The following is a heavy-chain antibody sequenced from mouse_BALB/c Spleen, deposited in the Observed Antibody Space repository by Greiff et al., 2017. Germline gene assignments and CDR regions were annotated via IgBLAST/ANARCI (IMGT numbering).Heavy chain of an antibody. J-gene: IGHJ4*01. CDR2: SRNKANDYTT. D-gene: IGHD2-1*01. Sequence: EVKLVESGGGLVQPGGSLRLSCATSGFTFSDFYMEWVRQPPGKRLEWIAASRNKANDYTTEYSASVKGRFIVSRDTSQSILYLQMNALRAEDTAIYYCARVDLLWYYYAMDYWGQGTSVTVSS. CDR1: GFTFSDFY. CDR3: ARVDLLWYYYAMDY. V-gene: IGHV7-1*02.